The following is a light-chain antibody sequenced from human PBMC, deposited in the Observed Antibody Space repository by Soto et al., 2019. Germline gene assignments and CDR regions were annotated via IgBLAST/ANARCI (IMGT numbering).Light chain of an antibody. Sequence: EIVLTQSPGTLSLSPGERATLSCRASQSVSNNYLAWYQQKPGRAPRLLIYGASSRATGIPDRFSGSGSGTDFTLTISSLQSEDFALYYCQQYDKWPPITFGQGTRLEIK. V-gene: IGKV3-20*01. CDR1: QSVSNNY. J-gene: IGKJ5*01. CDR2: GAS. CDR3: QQYDKWPPIT.